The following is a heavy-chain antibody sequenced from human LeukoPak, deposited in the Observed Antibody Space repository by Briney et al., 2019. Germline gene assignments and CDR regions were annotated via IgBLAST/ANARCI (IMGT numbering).Heavy chain of an antibody. V-gene: IGHV4-59*01. CDR3: ARESRFVFDY. J-gene: IGHJ4*02. CDR1: GGSISDDY. D-gene: IGHD5-24*01. Sequence: SETLSLTCTVSGGSISDDYWSWIRQPPGKGLEWIGYIYYSGSTSYNPSLKSRVTISLDTSKNQFSLNLISVTAADTAVYYCARESRFVFDYWGQGSLVTVSS. CDR2: IYYSGST.